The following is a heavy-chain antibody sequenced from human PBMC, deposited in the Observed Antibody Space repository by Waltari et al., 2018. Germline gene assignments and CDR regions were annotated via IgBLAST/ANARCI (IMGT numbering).Heavy chain of an antibody. CDR2: INRDVSSI. Sequence: EVQLVEAGGDIVQPGGSLRLSCAASGFRFSDYWMHWVRQVPGKGLVWVSRINRDVSSISYSDSVKGRFTISRDNSKNMLYLQLNSLRAEDTAVYYCARKGGRGYTYGPFYYDSWGQGTLVTVSS. CDR1: GFRFSDYW. D-gene: IGHD5-18*01. CDR3: ARKGGRGYTYGPFYYDS. V-gene: IGHV3-74*01. J-gene: IGHJ4*02.